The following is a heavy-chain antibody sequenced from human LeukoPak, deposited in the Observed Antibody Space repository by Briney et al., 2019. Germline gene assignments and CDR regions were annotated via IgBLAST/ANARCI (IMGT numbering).Heavy chain of an antibody. V-gene: IGHV3-30*04. Sequence: PGGSLRLSCVVSGFTLSSYAMHWVRQAPGKGLEWVAVISFDGSNKHYADSVKGRFTISRDNSKNTLYLQMNSLRAEDTAVYYCARDVTYYYDIRRFFGGAFDIWGQGTMVTVSS. CDR1: GFTLSSYA. J-gene: IGHJ3*02. D-gene: IGHD3-22*01. CDR3: ARDVTYYYDIRRFFGGAFDI. CDR2: ISFDGSNK.